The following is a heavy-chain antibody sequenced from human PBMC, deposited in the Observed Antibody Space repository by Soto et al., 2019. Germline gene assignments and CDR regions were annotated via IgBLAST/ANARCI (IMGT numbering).Heavy chain of an antibody. Sequence: ASVKVSCKASGYTFTSYAMHWVRQAPGQRLEWMGWINAGNGNTKYSQKFQGRVTITRDTSASTAYMELSSLGSEDTAVYYCARDANPHSGYDIPQRSFDYWGQGTLVTVSS. CDR3: ARDANPHSGYDIPQRSFDY. V-gene: IGHV1-3*01. J-gene: IGHJ4*02. CDR1: GYTFTSYA. CDR2: INAGNGNT. D-gene: IGHD5-12*01.